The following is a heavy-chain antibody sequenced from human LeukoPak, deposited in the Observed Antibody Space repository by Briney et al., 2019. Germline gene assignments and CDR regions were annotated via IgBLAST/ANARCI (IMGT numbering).Heavy chain of an antibody. J-gene: IGHJ4*01. CDR1: GGSFSGYY. CDR3: ARGGLAVTTPFGY. Sequence: SETLSLTCAVYGGSFSGYYWSWIRQPPGKGLEWIGEINHSGSTNYNPSLKSRVTISVDTSKNQFSLKLSSVTAADTAVYYCARGGLAVTTPFGYWGQEPWSPSPQ. CDR2: INHSGST. D-gene: IGHD4-17*01. V-gene: IGHV4-34*01.